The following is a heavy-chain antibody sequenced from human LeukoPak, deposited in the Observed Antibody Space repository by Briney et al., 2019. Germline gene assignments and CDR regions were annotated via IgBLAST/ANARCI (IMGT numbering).Heavy chain of an antibody. J-gene: IGHJ4*02. V-gene: IGHV1-2*02. CDR3: ARTSAMDY. D-gene: IGHD2-2*01. CDR2: MNPNSGVT. CDR1: GYTFIGYY. Sequence: GASVKVSYKASGYTFIGYYIHWVRQAPGQGLEWMGWMNPNSGVTNYAQKLQGRVTMTRDTSITTAYMELSRLTSDDTAVYYCARTSAMDYWGQGTLVTVSS.